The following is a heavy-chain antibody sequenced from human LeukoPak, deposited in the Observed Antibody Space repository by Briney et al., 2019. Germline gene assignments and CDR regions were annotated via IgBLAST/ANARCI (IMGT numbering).Heavy chain of an antibody. Sequence: PSETLSLTCTVSGGSISTYYWSWIRQPPGKGLEWIGYIYYSGSTNYNPSLKSRVTISVDTSKIQFSLKLSSVTAADTAVYYCARVPQLGMLDYWGQGTLVTVSS. J-gene: IGHJ4*02. CDR2: IYYSGST. D-gene: IGHD7-27*01. CDR3: ARVPQLGMLDY. V-gene: IGHV4-59*01. CDR1: GGSISTYY.